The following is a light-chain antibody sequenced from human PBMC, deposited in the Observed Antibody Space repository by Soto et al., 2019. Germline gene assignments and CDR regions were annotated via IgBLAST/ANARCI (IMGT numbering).Light chain of an antibody. V-gene: IGLV1-51*01. CDR1: TSNIVNNF. CDR3: GTWDYSVTAFV. J-gene: IGLJ2*01. CDR2: TNN. Sequence: QSVLTQPPSVSAAPGEKVTISCSGRTSNIVNNFVSWYRQLPGAAPQLLIHTNNKRPSGVSDRFSGSKSGLSATLGITGLQTGDEAHYYCGTWDYSVTAFVFGGGTKLTVL.